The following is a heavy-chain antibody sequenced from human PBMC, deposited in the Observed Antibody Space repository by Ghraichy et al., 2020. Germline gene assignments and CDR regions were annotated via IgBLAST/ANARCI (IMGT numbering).Heavy chain of an antibody. Sequence: LSLTCAASGFTFSSYAMSWVRQAPGKGLEWVSAIGGGASSTYYADSVKGRFTISRDNSENTLYLQMNSLRAEDTAVYYCALYTVNFDFWGQGTLVTVSS. V-gene: IGHV3-23*01. CDR2: IGGGASST. D-gene: IGHD2-2*02. CDR1: GFTFSSYA. J-gene: IGHJ4*02. CDR3: ALYTVNFDF.